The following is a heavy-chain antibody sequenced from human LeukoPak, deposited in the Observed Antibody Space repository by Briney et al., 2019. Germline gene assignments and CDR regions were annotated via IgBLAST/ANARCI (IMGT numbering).Heavy chain of an antibody. Sequence: GASLRLSCAASGFTFSSYAMSWVRQAPGKGLEWVSAISGSGGSTYYADSVKGRFTISRDNSKNTLYLQMNSLRAEDTAVYYCAKDQPDIVVVVAATPNWFDPWGQGTLVTVSS. J-gene: IGHJ5*02. V-gene: IGHV3-23*01. D-gene: IGHD2-15*01. CDR1: GFTFSSYA. CDR3: AKDQPDIVVVVAATPNWFDP. CDR2: ISGSGGST.